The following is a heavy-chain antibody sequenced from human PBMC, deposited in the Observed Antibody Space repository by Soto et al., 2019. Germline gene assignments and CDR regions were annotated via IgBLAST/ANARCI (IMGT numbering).Heavy chain of an antibody. D-gene: IGHD3-22*01. CDR3: ALRSMAVVPEY. J-gene: IGHJ4*02. V-gene: IGHV4-59*01. CDR2: LYYGRSA. CDR1: GDSISSYY. Sequence: QVQLQESGPGLVKPSETLSLTCAVSGDSISSYYCMWIRQPPGKGLESIGYLYYGRSANYNPSLMSRVTLSVDTSTNQCSLTLISMPAANTAVYYCALRSMAVVPEYWGQGTLVTVSS.